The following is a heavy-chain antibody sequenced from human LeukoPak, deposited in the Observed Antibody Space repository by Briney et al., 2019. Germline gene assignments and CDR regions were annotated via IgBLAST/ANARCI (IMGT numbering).Heavy chain of an antibody. V-gene: IGHV1-18*04. CDR1: GYTFTGYY. Sequence: GASVKVSCKASGYTFTGYYMHWVRQAPGQGLEWMGWISAYNGNTNYAQKLQGRVTMTTDTSTSTAYMELRSLRSDDTAVYYCARFLNYYYYMDVWGKGTTVTVSS. CDR2: ISAYNGNT. CDR3: ARFLNYYYYMDV. J-gene: IGHJ6*03.